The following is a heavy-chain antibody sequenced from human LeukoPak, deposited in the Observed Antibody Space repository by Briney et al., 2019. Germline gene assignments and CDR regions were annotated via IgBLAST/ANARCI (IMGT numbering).Heavy chain of an antibody. CDR3: AKDHGGYGDDC. CDR2: ISGTGSST. CDR1: GFTFSSYA. Sequence: GGSLRLSCAASGFTFSSYAMSWVRQAPGKGLEWVSTISGTGSSTYYADSVKGRFTISRDNSKNMLYLQMSSLRADDTAVYYCAKDHGGYGDDCWGQGTLVTVSS. D-gene: IGHD3-22*01. V-gene: IGHV3-23*01. J-gene: IGHJ4*02.